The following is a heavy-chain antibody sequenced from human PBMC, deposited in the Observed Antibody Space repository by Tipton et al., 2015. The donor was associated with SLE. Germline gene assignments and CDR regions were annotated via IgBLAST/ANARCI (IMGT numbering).Heavy chain of an antibody. V-gene: IGHV4-59*01. CDR3: ARDRGAGSLRGDWYFDL. D-gene: IGHD3-10*01. Sequence: PSLTCAVSGGSISSFHWSWIRQPPGKGLEWIGYIYYSGSTNYNPSLESRVTISVDTSKNQFSLKLSSVTAADTAVYYCARDRGAGSLRGDWYFDLWGRGTLVTVSS. CDR2: IYYSGST. CDR1: GGSISSFH. J-gene: IGHJ2*01.